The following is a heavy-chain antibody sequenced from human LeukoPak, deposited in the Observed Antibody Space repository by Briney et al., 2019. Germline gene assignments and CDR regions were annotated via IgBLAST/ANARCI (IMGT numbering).Heavy chain of an antibody. CDR2: IKQDGSEK. CDR1: GFTFSSYW. Sequence: SGGSLRLSCAASGFTFSSYWMSWVRQAPGKGLEWVANIKQDGSEKYYVDSVKGRFAISRDNAKISLYLQMNSLRAEDTAVYYGAREGGGYYFDYWGQETLVTVSS. D-gene: IGHD1-26*01. V-gene: IGHV3-7*01. CDR3: AREGGGYYFDY. J-gene: IGHJ4*02.